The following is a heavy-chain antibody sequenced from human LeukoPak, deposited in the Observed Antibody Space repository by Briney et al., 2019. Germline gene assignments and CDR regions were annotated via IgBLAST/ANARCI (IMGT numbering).Heavy chain of an antibody. V-gene: IGHV4-39*01. Sequence: PSETLSLTCTVSGGSISSSSYYWGWIRQPPGKGLEWIGSIYYSGSTYYNPSLKSRVTISVDTSKNQFSLKLSSVTAADTAVYYCARFTWGSGWYAFVSDAFDIWGQGTMVTVSS. CDR3: ARFTWGSGWYAFVSDAFDI. D-gene: IGHD6-19*01. CDR2: IYYSGST. CDR1: GGSISSSSYY. J-gene: IGHJ3*02.